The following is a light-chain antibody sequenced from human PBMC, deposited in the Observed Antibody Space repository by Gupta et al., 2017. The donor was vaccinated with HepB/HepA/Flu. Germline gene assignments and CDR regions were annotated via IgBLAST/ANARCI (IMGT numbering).Light chain of an antibody. CDR3: QQYNNRPPFT. J-gene: IGKJ2*01. CDR1: QSVSSN. CDR2: GAS. Sequence: EIVLTQSPATPSVFRGERANLTCSATQSVSSNLAWYRQKPGQAPRLLIFGASTRATGSPARFCGSGSGTEFTITISSRQSDDFSVYYCQQYNNRPPFTFGQGTKLEIK. V-gene: IGKV3-15*01.